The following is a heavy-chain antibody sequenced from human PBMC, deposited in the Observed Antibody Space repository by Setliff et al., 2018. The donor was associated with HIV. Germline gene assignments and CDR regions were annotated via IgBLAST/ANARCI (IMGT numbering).Heavy chain of an antibody. J-gene: IGHJ6*02. Sequence: PSETLSLTCTVSGGSISRGSYYWSCIRQPAGKGLELIGRIYTNGNTNYNPSLKSRVTISVGTSKNQFSLKLSSVTAADTAVYYCARDRPYYYYGMDVWGQGTTVTVSS. CDR2: IYTNGNT. CDR3: ARDRPYYYYGMDV. V-gene: IGHV4-61*02. CDR1: GGSISRGSYY.